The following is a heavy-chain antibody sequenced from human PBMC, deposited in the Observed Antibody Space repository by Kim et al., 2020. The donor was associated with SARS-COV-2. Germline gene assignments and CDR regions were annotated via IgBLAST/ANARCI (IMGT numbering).Heavy chain of an antibody. J-gene: IGHJ2*01. D-gene: IGHD2-2*02. CDR3: AKIVVVPAAIGWYFDL. V-gene: IGHV3-23*01. Sequence: VKGRCTSSRENSKNTRYLQMNSLRAEDTAVYYCAKIVVVPAAIGWYFDLWGRGTLVTVSS.